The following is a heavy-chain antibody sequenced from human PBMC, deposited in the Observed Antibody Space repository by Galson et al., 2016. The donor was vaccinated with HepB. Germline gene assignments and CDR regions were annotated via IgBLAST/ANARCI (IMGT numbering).Heavy chain of an antibody. D-gene: IGHD3-10*01. CDR2: ISGDGVT. CDR1: EFTVSDNY. CDR3: ARRRGNTNFDY. Sequence: SLRLSCAVSEFTVSDNYMRWVRQAPGKGLEWVSLISGDGVTYYADFGKGRFTISKDHSDNSLYLQMNSLRAEETAAYYCARRRGNTNFDYWGQGTLVTVSS. J-gene: IGHJ4*02. V-gene: IGHV3-53*01.